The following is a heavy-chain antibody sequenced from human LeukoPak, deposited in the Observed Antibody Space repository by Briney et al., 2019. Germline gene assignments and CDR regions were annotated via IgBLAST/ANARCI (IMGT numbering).Heavy chain of an antibody. D-gene: IGHD2-2*01. CDR3: ARGPSGCSSTSCYFAY. CDR2: IKSTGDST. CDR1: GFTFSNYA. V-gene: IGHV3-23*01. J-gene: IGHJ4*02. Sequence: GGSLRLSCAASGFTFSNYAMSWVRQAPGKGLEWVSTIKSTGDSTFYADSVKGRFTISRDNSKNTLYLQMGSLRAEDMAVYYCARGPSGCSSTSCYFAYWGQGTLVTVSS.